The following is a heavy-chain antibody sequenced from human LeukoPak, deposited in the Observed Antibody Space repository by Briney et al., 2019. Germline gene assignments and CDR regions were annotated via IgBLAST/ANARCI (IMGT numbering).Heavy chain of an antibody. CDR3: ARDTVPSAIAMGNPYNWCDP. Sequence: ASVKVSCKASGYILSDHYIHWMRQAPGQGLEWMGWMNPNSGATQYAQEFQGRVTMTRDTSISTGYLELSNLRSDDTATYYCARDTVPSAIAMGNPYNWCDPWSQGTL. J-gene: IGHJ5*02. CDR1: GYILSDHY. D-gene: IGHD1-14*01. CDR2: MNPNSGAT. V-gene: IGHV1-2*02.